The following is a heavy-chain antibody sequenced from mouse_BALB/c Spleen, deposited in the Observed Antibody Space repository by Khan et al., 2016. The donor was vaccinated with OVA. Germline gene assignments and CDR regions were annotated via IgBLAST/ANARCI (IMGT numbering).Heavy chain of an antibody. Sequence: EVQLQESGPGLVKPSQSLSLTCTVTGYSITSNYAWNWIRQFPGNKLEWMGYISYSGSTSYNPSLKSRISITRDTSKNQFFLQLSSVTTEDTATYYCARGNYYGYAIDYWGQGTSVTVSS. CDR1: GYSITSNYA. CDR2: ISYSGST. J-gene: IGHJ4*01. CDR3: ARGNYYGYAIDY. V-gene: IGHV3-2*02. D-gene: IGHD1-1*01.